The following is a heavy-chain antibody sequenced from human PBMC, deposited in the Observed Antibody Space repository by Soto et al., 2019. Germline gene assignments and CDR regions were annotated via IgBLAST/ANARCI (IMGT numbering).Heavy chain of an antibody. CDR2: IWYDGSNK. J-gene: IGHJ4*02. V-gene: IGHV3-33*01. CDR1: GFTFSSYG. Sequence: QVQLVESGGGVVQPGRSLRLSCAASGFTFSSYGMHWVRQAPGKGREWVAVIWYDGSNKYYADSVKGRFTISRDNSKNTLYLQMNSLRAEDTAVYYCARDWDYSSSFDYWGQGTLVTVSS. CDR3: ARDWDYSSSFDY. D-gene: IGHD6-13*01.